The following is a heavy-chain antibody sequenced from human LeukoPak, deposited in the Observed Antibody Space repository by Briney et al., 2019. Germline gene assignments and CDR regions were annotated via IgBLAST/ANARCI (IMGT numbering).Heavy chain of an antibody. Sequence: PGGSLRLSCAASGFTFSSYSMNWVRQAPGKGLEWVSSISSSSNYIYYTDSVKGRFTISRDNAKNFLYLEMNSLRAEDTAVYYCARDLWSVVATIPSGFDYWGQGTLVTVSS. CDR3: ARDLWSVVATIPSGFDY. CDR1: GFTFSSYS. CDR2: ISSSSNYI. J-gene: IGHJ4*02. V-gene: IGHV3-21*06. D-gene: IGHD5-12*01.